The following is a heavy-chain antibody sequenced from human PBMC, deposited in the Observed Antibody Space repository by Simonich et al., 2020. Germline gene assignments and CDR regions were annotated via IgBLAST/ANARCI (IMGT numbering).Heavy chain of an antibody. D-gene: IGHD2-15*01. CDR3: ARDGGNCSAGSCYWYFDL. J-gene: IGHJ2*01. CDR1: GYTFTGYY. CDR2: INPTSGGK. V-gene: IGHV1-2*06. Sequence: QVQLVQSGAEVKKPGASVKVSCKASGYTFTGYYMHWVRQAPGQGLEWMGRINPTSGGKNYAQKFQGRVTMTRDTSISTAYMELSRLRSDDTAVYYCARDGGNCSAGSCYWYFDLWGRGTLVTVSS.